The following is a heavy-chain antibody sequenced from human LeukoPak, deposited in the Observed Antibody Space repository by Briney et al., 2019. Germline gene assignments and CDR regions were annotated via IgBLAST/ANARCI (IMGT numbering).Heavy chain of an antibody. J-gene: IGHJ6*03. V-gene: IGHV1-8*03. CDR2: MNPNSGNT. Sequence: ASVKVSCKASGGTFSSYAISWVRQATGQGLEWMGWMNPNSGNTGYAQKFQGRVTITRNTSISTAYMELSSLRSEDTAVYYCARGHRIVRGVSKRYYYMDVWGKGTTVTVSS. CDR3: ARGHRIVRGVSKRYYYMDV. CDR1: GGTFSSYA. D-gene: IGHD3-10*01.